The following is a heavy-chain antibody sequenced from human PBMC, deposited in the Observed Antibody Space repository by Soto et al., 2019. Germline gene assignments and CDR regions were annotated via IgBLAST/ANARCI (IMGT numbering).Heavy chain of an antibody. V-gene: IGHV3-23*01. CDR3: AKRRGAGGHFDY. CDR2: VSIGGST. CDR1: GFSFSSYA. D-gene: IGHD2-15*01. Sequence: PGGSRRLACAASGFSFSSYAMGWVRQGPGKGLEWVAVVSIGGSTHYADFVRGRFTISRDNSKNTMSLQMNCLTAGGTAVYFCAKRRGAGGHFDYCGQGALVTVSS. J-gene: IGHJ4*02.